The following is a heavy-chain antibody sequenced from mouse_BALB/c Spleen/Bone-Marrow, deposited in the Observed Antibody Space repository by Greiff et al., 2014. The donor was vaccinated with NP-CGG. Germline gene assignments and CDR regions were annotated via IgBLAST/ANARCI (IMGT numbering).Heavy chain of an antibody. CDR1: GYTFATYT. D-gene: IGHD2-3*01. J-gene: IGHJ2*01. Sequence: QVQLQQPGAELARPGASVKMSCRASGYTFATYTIHWVRHRPGQGLEWIGYINPSSGYTNYNQKFKDKATLTADKSSSTAYMQLSSLTSEDSAVYYCARRDDGYVFFDYWGQGTTLTVSS. CDR3: ARRDDGYVFFDY. V-gene: IGHV1-4*01. CDR2: INPSSGYT.